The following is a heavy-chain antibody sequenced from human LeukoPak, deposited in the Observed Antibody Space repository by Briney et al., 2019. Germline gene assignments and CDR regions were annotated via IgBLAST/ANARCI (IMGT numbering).Heavy chain of an antibody. CDR3: ARDGSRSWYRGAFDI. V-gene: IGHV4-4*02. Sequence: SGTLSLTCAVSGGSISSSNWWSWVRQPPGKGLEWIGEIYHSGSTNYNPSLKSRVTISVDKSKNQFSLKLSSVTAADTAVYYCARDGSRSWYRGAFDIWGQGTMVTVSS. CDR2: IYHSGST. D-gene: IGHD6-13*01. CDR1: GGSISSSNW. J-gene: IGHJ3*02.